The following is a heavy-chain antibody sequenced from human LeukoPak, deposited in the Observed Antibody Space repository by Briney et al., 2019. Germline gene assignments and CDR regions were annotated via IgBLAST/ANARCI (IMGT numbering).Heavy chain of an antibody. CDR1: GFTFSSYS. J-gene: IGHJ6*02. Sequence: GGSLRLSCAASGFTFSSYSMNWVRQAPGKGLEWVSSISSSSYIYYADSVKGRFTISRDNAKNSLYLQMNSLRAEDTAVYYCARTATVSGMDVWGQGTTVTVSS. CDR2: ISSSSYI. CDR3: ARTATVSGMDV. V-gene: IGHV3-21*01. D-gene: IGHD4-17*01.